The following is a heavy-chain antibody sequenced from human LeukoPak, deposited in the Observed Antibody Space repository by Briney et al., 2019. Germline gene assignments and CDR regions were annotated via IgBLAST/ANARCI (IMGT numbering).Heavy chain of an antibody. J-gene: IGHJ3*02. CDR2: IRNKANIYAT. CDR3: TGGGTIGIGAFDI. CDR1: GFTFSAST. V-gene: IGHV3-73*01. D-gene: IGHD1-26*01. Sequence: GGSLRLSCTASGFTFSASTMHWARQASGKGLEWVGRIRNKANIYATEYGESVKGRFSISRDDSKNTVYLQMNSLKTEDTAVYYCTGGGTIGIGAFDIWGQGTKVTVSS.